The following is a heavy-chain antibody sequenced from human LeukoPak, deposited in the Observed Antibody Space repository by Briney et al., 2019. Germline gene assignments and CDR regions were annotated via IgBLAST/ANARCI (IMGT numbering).Heavy chain of an antibody. D-gene: IGHD6-13*01. CDR3: ARALTGIAAAGTLRY. Sequence: GASVTVSCKASGYTFTGYYMHWVRQAPGQGLEWMGRINPNSGGTNYAQKFQGRVTMTRDTSISTAYMELSRLRSDDTAVYYCARALTGIAAAGTLRYWGQGTLVTVSS. CDR1: GYTFTGYY. V-gene: IGHV1-2*06. J-gene: IGHJ4*02. CDR2: INPNSGGT.